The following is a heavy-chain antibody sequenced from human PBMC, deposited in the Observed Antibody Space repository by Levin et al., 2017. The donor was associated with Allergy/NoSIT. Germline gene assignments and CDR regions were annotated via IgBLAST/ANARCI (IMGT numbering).Heavy chain of an antibody. J-gene: IGHJ4*02. Sequence: GGSLRLSCTGSGFTFGDYAMSWVRQAPGKGLEWVGFIRNKAHGGTTEYAASVKGRLTISRDDSKSIAYLQMNSLTTEDTAVYFCARGGPPNYDYNWGSYRDGYFDCWGQGTLVTASS. CDR1: GFTFGDYA. D-gene: IGHD3-16*02. CDR2: IRNKAHGGTT. V-gene: IGHV3-49*04. CDR3: ARGGPPNYDYNWGSYRDGYFDC.